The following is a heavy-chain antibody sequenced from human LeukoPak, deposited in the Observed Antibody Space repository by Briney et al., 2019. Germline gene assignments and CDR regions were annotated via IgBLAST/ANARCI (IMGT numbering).Heavy chain of an antibody. CDR2: ISASGAST. D-gene: IGHD5-24*01. CDR1: GFTFSSYD. Sequence: GGSLRLSCAASGFTFSSYDMTWLRQAPGKGLEWVSLISASGASTYYADAVKGRFTISRDNSKNTLYVQMNSLRAEDTALYFCARAHGLDWGQGTLVTVSS. J-gene: IGHJ4*02. CDR3: ARAHGLD. V-gene: IGHV3-23*01.